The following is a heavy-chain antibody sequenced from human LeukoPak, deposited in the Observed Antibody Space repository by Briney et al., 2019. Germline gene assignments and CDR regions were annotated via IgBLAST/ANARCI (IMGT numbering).Heavy chain of an antibody. CDR1: GFTFSSNW. CDR2: INSDGSNT. Sequence: QPGGSLRLSCAGSGFTFSSNWMHWVRQVPGKGLVWVSRINSDGSNTNYADSVKGRFTISRDNAKNTLYLQMNSLRAEDTAVYYCARDMPSYYYDSSGYYGSPDAFDIWGQGTMVTVSS. J-gene: IGHJ3*02. D-gene: IGHD3-22*01. V-gene: IGHV3-74*01. CDR3: ARDMPSYYYDSSGYYGSPDAFDI.